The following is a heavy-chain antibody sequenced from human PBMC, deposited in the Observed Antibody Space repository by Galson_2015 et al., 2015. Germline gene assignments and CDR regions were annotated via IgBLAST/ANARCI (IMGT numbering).Heavy chain of an antibody. D-gene: IGHD3-22*01. CDR1: VGSISSYY. J-gene: IGHJ4*02. CDR3: ARAGSRGYSFAF. Sequence: ETLSLTCTVSVGSISSYYWSWIRQSPGKGLEWIGYIDYSGSTNYNPSLKSRVTMSVDTSKNQFSLKLSSVSAADTAVYYCARAGSRGYSFAFWGRGTLVTVSS. CDR2: IDYSGST. V-gene: IGHV4-59*01.